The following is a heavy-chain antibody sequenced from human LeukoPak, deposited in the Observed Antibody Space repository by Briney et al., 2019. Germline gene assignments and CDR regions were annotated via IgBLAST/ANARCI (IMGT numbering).Heavy chain of an antibody. Sequence: PGGSLRLSCAAAGFNFARSEMNWVRQAPGKGLEWISSSSMYYADSVKGRLTISRENAKQTLYLQMNSLRPEDTAVYYCARAGDKGTANWYFDLWGRGTLVTVSS. J-gene: IGHJ2*01. D-gene: IGHD2-21*01. CDR2: SSM. V-gene: IGHV3-48*03. CDR3: ARAGDKGTANWYFDL. CDR1: GFNFARSE.